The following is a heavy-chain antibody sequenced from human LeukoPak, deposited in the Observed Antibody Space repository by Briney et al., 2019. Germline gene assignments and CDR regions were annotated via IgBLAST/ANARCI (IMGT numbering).Heavy chain of an antibody. CDR2: IIPILGIA. J-gene: IGHJ4*02. CDR3: ARVKTIYGDCTYYFDY. V-gene: IGHV1-69*04. CDR1: GGTFSSYA. Sequence: GASVKVSCKASGGTFSSYAISWVRQAPGQGLEWMGRIIPILGIANYAQKFQGRVTITADKSTSTAYMELSSLRSEDTAVYYCARVKTIYGDCTYYFDYWGQGTLVTVSS. D-gene: IGHD4-17*01.